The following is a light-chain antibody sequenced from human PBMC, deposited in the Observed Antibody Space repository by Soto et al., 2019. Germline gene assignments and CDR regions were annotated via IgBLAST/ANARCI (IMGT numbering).Light chain of an antibody. V-gene: IGKV1-9*01. J-gene: IGKJ5*01. CDR1: QGISSY. CDR3: QQSNAFPVT. CDR2: AAS. Sequence: DIQMTQSPSSVSASVGDRVTITCRASQGISSYLAWYQQKPGKAPKLLIYAASTLQSGVPSRFSGSGSGTEFTLTISSLQPEDFATYYCQQSNAFPVTFGQGTRLEIK.